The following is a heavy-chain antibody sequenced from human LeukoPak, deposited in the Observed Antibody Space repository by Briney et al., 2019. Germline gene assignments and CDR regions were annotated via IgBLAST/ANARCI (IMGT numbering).Heavy chain of an antibody. CDR1: GYSISSGYY. J-gene: IGHJ4*02. CDR3: ALHGTFDY. D-gene: IGHD1-26*01. CDR2: IHHSGST. Sequence: PSETLSLTCTVSGYSISSGYYWGWIRQPPGKGLEWIGSIHHSGSTYYNPSLKSRVTKSLDTSKNQFSLKLSSVTAADTAVYYCALHGTFDYWGQGTLVTVSS. V-gene: IGHV4-38-2*02.